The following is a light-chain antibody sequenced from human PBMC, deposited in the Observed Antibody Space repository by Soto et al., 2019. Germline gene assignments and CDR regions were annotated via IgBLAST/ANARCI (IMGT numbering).Light chain of an antibody. J-gene: IGKJ4*01. V-gene: IGKV1-33*01. CDR2: DAS. CDR3: QQYDDLSLT. Sequence: DIQLTQSPSSLSASVGDRITITCQASRGIAHSLIWYQQKPGKAPQLLLYDASKIQTGATSRFSGSASGTDFTFAISSLQPEDRATSYCQQYDDLSLTFGGGTKVEIK. CDR1: RGIAHS.